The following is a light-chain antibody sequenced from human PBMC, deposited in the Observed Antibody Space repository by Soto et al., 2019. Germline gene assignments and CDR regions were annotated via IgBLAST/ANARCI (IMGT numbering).Light chain of an antibody. CDR3: QQYDSSPSFT. Sequence: EIVLTQSPGTLSLSPGERATLSCRASQSVSSSYLAWYQQKPGQAPRLLIYGASGRSTGIPDRFSGSGSGTEFTLTIIRLEPEDFAVYYCQQYDSSPSFTFGPGTKVDIK. J-gene: IGKJ3*01. CDR1: QSVSSSY. V-gene: IGKV3-20*01. CDR2: GAS.